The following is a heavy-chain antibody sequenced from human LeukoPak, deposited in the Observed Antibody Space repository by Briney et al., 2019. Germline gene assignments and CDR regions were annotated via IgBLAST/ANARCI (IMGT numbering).Heavy chain of an antibody. CDR1: GGSISSSSYY. J-gene: IGHJ3*02. V-gene: IGHV4-39*07. Sequence: SETLSLTCTVSGGSISSSSYYWGWIRLPPGKGLEYIGEINHSGITNYNPSLMSRVTISVDTSKNQFSLKLSSVTAADTAVYYCARDPDWNYGDAFDIWGQGTMVTVSS. CDR3: ARDPDWNYGDAFDI. CDR2: INHSGIT. D-gene: IGHD1-7*01.